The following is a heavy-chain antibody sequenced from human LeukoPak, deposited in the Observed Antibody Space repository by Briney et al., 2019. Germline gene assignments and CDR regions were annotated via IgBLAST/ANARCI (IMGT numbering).Heavy chain of an antibody. CDR2: INTDGSIT. V-gene: IGHV3-74*01. J-gene: IGHJ4*02. CDR3: VRGVGTN. D-gene: IGHD2-2*01. CDR1: GFTFSTNW. Sequence: GGSLRLSCAASGFTFSTNWMHWVRQGPGKGLVWVSRINTDGSITSYADSVKGRLTISRDNAKNTLYLQMNSLRAEDTAVYYCVRGVGTNWGQGTLVTVSS.